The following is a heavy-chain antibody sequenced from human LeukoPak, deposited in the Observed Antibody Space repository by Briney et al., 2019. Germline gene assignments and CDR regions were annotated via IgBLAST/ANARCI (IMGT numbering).Heavy chain of an antibody. V-gene: IGHV1-46*01. Sequence: ASVKLSCKASGYTFTSSYMHWVRQAPGQGLEWMGMTDPRSGNTNYPKRFQGRVTVTRDTSTSTVYMELSSLRSEDTAVYYCAREPTSGSCYFYYWGQGTLVRVSS. J-gene: IGHJ4*02. D-gene: IGHD1-26*01. CDR2: TDPRSGNT. CDR3: AREPTSGSCYFYY. CDR1: GYTFTSSY.